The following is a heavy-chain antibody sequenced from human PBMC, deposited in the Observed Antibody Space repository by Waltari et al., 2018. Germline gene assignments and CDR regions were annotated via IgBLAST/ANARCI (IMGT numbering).Heavy chain of an antibody. CDR2: MSEDGSNK. Sequence: QVQLVESGGGVVQPGRSLRLSCAASAFTSRSYAMHWVRQAPGKGLGWVAVMSEDGSNKCYADSVKGRFTISRDNAKNSLYLQMNSLRAEDAALYYCAKDIDSGYQGGGYYGMDVWGQGTTVTVSS. CDR1: AFTSRSYA. J-gene: IGHJ6*02. CDR3: AKDIDSGYQGGGYYGMDV. D-gene: IGHD5-12*01. V-gene: IGHV3-30-3*01.